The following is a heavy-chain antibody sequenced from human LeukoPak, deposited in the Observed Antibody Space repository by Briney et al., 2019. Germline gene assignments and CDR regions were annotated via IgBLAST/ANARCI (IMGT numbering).Heavy chain of an antibody. CDR3: ARVPATRAAGGTYYFDY. V-gene: IGHV4-4*07. D-gene: IGHD6-13*01. Sequence: SETLSLTCTVSGDSISTYYWSWIRQPAGKGLEWMARIVSSGTINYNPSLTSRVTTSLDTSKNQFSLKLSSVTAADTAVYYCARVPATRAAGGTYYFDYWGQGILVTVSS. CDR1: GDSISTYY. J-gene: IGHJ4*02. CDR2: IVSSGTI.